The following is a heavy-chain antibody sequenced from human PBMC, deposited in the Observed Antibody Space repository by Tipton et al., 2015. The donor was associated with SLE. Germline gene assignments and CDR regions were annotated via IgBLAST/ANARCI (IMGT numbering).Heavy chain of an antibody. V-gene: IGHV3-74*01. D-gene: IGHD2-15*01. CDR2: INSDGSGT. J-gene: IGHJ4*02. CDR1: GFTFSKAW. Sequence: GSLRLSCAMSGFTFSKAWMSWVRPAPEKGLVWVARINSDGSGTRYADSVKDRFIISRDNAKNTVYLRMNSLRAEDSAVYYCARCVGWFSPYHSDYWGQGIQVTVSS. CDR3: ARCVGWFSPYHSDY.